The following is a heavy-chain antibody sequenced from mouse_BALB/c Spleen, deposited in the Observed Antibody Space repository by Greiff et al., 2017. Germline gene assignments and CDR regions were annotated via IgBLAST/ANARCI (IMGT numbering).Heavy chain of an antibody. J-gene: IGHJ4*01. CDR3: ERADYYYYAMDY. D-gene: IGHD1-1*01. CDR1: GFTFSSFG. Sequence: EVKLQESGGGLVQPGGSRKLSCAASGFTFSSFGMHWVRQAPEKGLEWVAYISSGSSTIYYADTVKGRFTISRDNHKNTLFLQMTSQRSEDTAMYYCERADYYYYAMDYWGQGTSVTVSS. V-gene: IGHV5-17*02. CDR2: ISSGSSTI.